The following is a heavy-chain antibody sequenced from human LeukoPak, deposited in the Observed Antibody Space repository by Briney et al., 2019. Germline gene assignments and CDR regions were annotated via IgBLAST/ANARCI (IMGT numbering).Heavy chain of an antibody. Sequence: SVKVSCKASGGTFSNYGISWVRQAPGQGLEWMGRIIPILGIAKYAQKFQGRVTITADKSTGTGYMELNSLRSEDTAVYYCARGGGDGYNFIDYWGQGTLVTVSS. V-gene: IGHV1-69*04. CDR2: IIPILGIA. D-gene: IGHD5-24*01. CDR3: ARGGGDGYNFIDY. CDR1: GGTFSNYG. J-gene: IGHJ4*02.